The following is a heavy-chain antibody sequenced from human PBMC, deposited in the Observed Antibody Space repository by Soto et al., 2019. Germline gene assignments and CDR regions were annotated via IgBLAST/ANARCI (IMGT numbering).Heavy chain of an antibody. CDR3: TTDLPTVPTDY. J-gene: IGHJ4*02. V-gene: IGHV3-15*01. CDR1: GFTYSNAW. Sequence: EVQLVESGGGLVKPGGSLRLSCAASGFTYSNAWMSWVRQAPGKGLEWVGRIKSKTDGGKTDYAAPVKGRFTISRDDSKNTLYLQMNSLKTECTAVYYCTTDLPTVPTDYWGQGTLVTVSS. CDR2: IKSKTDGGKT. D-gene: IGHD4-17*01.